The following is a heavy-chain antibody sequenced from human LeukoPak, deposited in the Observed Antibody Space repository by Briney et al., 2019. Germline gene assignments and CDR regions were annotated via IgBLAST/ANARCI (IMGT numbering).Heavy chain of an antibody. CDR2: IDSGGNT. CDR3: TRDQGQWLVDH. D-gene: IGHD6-19*01. V-gene: IGHV4-39*07. CDR1: GGTISTSGYY. J-gene: IGHJ4*02. Sequence: SETLSLTCTVSGGTISTSGYYWGWIRQPPGKGLEYFASIDSGGNTYYNPSLQSRVTISADRSKNQFSLKLSYVTAADTAVYYCTRDQGQWLVDHWGQGTLVTVSS.